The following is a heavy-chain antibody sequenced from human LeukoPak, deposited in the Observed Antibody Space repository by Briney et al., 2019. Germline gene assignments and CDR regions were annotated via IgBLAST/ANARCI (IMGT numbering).Heavy chain of an antibody. CDR3: GRNPWIAAGVDF. CDR1: GGSISSYY. Sequence: PSETLSLTCTVSGGSISSYYWSWIRQPPGKGLEWIGYIYYSGSTNYNPSLKSRVTISVDTSKNQFSLKLSSVTAADTAVYYCGRNPWIAAGVDFWGQGTLVTVSS. J-gene: IGHJ4*02. V-gene: IGHV4-59*01. CDR2: IYYSGST. D-gene: IGHD6-25*01.